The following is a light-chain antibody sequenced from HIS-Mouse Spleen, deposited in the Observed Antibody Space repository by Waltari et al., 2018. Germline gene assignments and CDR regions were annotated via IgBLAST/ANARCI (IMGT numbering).Light chain of an antibody. Sequence: QSALTQPASVSGSPGQSITISCTGTSSDVGGYNYVSWYQQHPGKAPKRMIYDVSNRPSGVSTRFSGSKSGNTASLTISGLQAEDEADYYCSSYTSSSTEVFGGGTKLTVL. CDR2: DVS. CDR1: SSDVGGYNY. J-gene: IGLJ2*01. V-gene: IGLV2-14*03. CDR3: SSYTSSSTEV.